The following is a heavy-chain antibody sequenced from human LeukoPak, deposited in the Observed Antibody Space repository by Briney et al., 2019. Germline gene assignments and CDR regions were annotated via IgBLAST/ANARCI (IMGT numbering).Heavy chain of an antibody. CDR3: AFSQEMADAFDI. CDR1: GGPSSLYF. V-gene: IGHV4-34*01. J-gene: IGHJ3*02. D-gene: IGHD5-24*01. CDR2: INQSGST. Sequence: SETLSLNCVVSGGPSSLYFWSWIRQPPGKGLEWIGEINQSGSTNYSPSLKSRVTTSVDTSKKRLSLKLSSVTAADTAVYYCAFSQEMADAFDIWGPGTMVTVSS.